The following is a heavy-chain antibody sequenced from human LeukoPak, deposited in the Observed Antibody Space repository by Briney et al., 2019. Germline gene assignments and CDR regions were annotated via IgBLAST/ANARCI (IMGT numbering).Heavy chain of an antibody. CDR3: ARHSDYDILTGPNDY. Sequence: PGESLRLSCAASGFTFSSYSMNWVRQAPGKGLEWVSSISTSSIYIYYADSMKGRFTISRDNAKNSLYLQMNSLTAEDTAVYYCARHSDYDILTGPNDYWGQGTPVTVSS. V-gene: IGHV3-21*01. CDR1: GFTFSSYS. CDR2: ISTSSIYI. J-gene: IGHJ4*02. D-gene: IGHD3-9*01.